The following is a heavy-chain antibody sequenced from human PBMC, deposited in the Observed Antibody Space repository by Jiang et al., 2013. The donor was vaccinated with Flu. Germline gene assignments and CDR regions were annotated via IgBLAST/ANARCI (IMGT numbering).Heavy chain of an antibody. J-gene: IGHJ5*02. CDR2: IYSGGST. V-gene: IGHV3-53*01. CDR3: ARWIVGATGNWFDP. D-gene: IGHD1-26*01. Sequence: QLVESGGGLIQPGGSLRLSCAASGFTVSSIYMSWVRQAPGKGLEWVSVIYSGGSTYYADSVKGRFTIYRDNSKNTLYLQMNSLRAEDTAVYYCARWIVGATGNWFDPWGQGTLVTVSS. CDR1: GFTVSSIY.